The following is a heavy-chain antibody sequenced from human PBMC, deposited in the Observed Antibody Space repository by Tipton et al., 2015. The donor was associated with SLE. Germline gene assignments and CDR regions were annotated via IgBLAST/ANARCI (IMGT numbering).Heavy chain of an antibody. D-gene: IGHD3-10*01. Sequence: GSLRLSCAASGFTFSDYYMSWIRQAPGKGLEWVSYISSSGSTSYAQKFQGRVTMTRDTSTSTVYMELSSLRSEDTAVYYCARGYGSGSYCLRYWCQGTLVTVSS. CDR1: GFTFSDYY. J-gene: IGHJ4*02. CDR2: ISSSGST. V-gene: IGHV3-11*01. CDR3: ARGYGSGSYCLRY.